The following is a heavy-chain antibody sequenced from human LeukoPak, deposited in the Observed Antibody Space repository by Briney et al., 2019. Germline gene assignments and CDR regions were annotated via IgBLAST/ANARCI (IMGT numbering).Heavy chain of an antibody. Sequence: ASVKVSCKASGGTFSSYATSWVRQAPGQGLEWMGGIIPIFGTANYAQKFQGRVTITADKSTSTAYMELSSLRSEDTAVYYCAREVADYDYVWGSYRHNWFDPWGQGTLVTVSS. J-gene: IGHJ5*02. V-gene: IGHV1-69*06. CDR1: GGTFSSYA. CDR2: IIPIFGTA. CDR3: AREVADYDYVWGSYRHNWFDP. D-gene: IGHD3-16*02.